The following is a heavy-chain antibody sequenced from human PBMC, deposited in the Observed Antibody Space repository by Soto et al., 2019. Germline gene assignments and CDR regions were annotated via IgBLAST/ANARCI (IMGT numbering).Heavy chain of an antibody. V-gene: IGHV3-30-3*01. CDR3: ARDQDGPDSSCDY. Sequence: QVQLVESGGGVVHPGRSLRLSCAASGFTFSSYAMHWVRQAPGKGLEWVAVISYDGSNKYYADSVKGRFTISRDNSKNTLYLQMNSLRAEDTAVYYCARDQDGPDSSCDYWGQGTLVTVSS. J-gene: IGHJ4*02. CDR2: ISYDGSNK. D-gene: IGHD2-2*01. CDR1: GFTFSSYA.